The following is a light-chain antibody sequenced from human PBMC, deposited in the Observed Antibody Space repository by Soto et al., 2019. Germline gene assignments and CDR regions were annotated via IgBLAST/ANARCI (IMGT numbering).Light chain of an antibody. J-gene: IGKJ1*01. Sequence: EIVITQSPATMPVSPGERVTLSCRASQIVSIDLAWYQQKPGQAPRLLIYGASTRATDIPATFTGSGSGTEFTLTISSLQSEDIAVYYCQQYNKWPQTFGQGTKVDIK. V-gene: IGKV3-15*01. CDR3: QQYNKWPQT. CDR1: QIVSID. CDR2: GAS.